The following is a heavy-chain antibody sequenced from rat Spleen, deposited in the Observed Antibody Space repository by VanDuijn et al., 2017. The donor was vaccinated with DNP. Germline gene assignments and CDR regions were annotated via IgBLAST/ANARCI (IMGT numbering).Heavy chain of an antibody. V-gene: IGHV5-31*01. D-gene: IGHD5-1*01. J-gene: IGHJ1*01. CDR3: AXXXGTXXWYXXX. Sequence: EVQLVESGGDLVQPGRSLKLSCVASGFTFNKYWMTWIRQVPGKGLEWVAAITSSGGSTYYPDSVKGRFTISRVNAKNTRFLQMHSLRSKETARXXCAXXXGTXXWYXXXWGPGTXXTVSS. CDR2: ITSSGGST. CDR1: GFTFNKYW.